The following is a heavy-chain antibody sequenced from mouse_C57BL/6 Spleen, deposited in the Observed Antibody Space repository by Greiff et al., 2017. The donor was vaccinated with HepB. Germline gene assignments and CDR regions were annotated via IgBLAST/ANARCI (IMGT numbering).Heavy chain of an antibody. V-gene: IGHV14-2*01. J-gene: IGHJ3*01. CDR1: GFNIKDYY. Sequence: VQLQQSGAELVKPGASVKLSCTASGFNIKDYYMHWVKQRTEQGLEWIGRIDPEDGENKYAPKFQGKATITADTPSNTASLQLSSLTSEDTAVYYCARHYGNYAWFAYWGQGTLVTVSA. D-gene: IGHD2-1*01. CDR2: IDPEDGEN. CDR3: ARHYGNYAWFAY.